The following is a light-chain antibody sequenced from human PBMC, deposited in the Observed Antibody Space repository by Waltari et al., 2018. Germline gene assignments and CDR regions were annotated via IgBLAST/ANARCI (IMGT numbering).Light chain of an antibody. CDR2: GSS. Sequence: EIVLTQSPGTLSLSPGGRATLSCRASQSVSSSSLAWYQQKPGQAPRLLSYGSSSRATGIPDRFSGSGSGTDFTLTISRVEPEDYAVYYCQHYGSSPPLTFGGGTKVEMK. V-gene: IGKV3-20*01. J-gene: IGKJ4*01. CDR3: QHYGSSPPLT. CDR1: QSVSSSS.